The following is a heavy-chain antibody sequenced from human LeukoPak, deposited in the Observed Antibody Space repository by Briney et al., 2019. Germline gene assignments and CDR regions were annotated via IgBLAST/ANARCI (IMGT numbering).Heavy chain of an antibody. J-gene: IGHJ4*02. CDR1: GFTFSLYA. CDR2: INSGGDDI. V-gene: IGHV3-21*05. Sequence: PGGSLRLSCAASGFTFSLYAMNWVRQAPGKGLEWISYINSGGDDIHYAASVRGRFTISRDDARNTLYLQMSSLRAEDTAVYSCARDTIQPGLIDDWGQGNLVTVSS. CDR3: ARDTIQPGLIDD. D-gene: IGHD2-2*01.